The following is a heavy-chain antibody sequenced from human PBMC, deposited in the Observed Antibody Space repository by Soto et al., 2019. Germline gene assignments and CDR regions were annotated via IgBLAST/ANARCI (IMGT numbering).Heavy chain of an antibody. CDR2: IYTSGST. Sequence: SETLSLTCTVSGGSISSYYWSWIRQPAGKGLEWSGRIYTSGSTNYNSSLKSRVTISVDTSKNQFSLRLSSVTAAVTAVYYCARACSSNSCYDGFDYWGQGTLVTVSS. CDR3: ARACSSNSCYDGFDY. D-gene: IGHD2-2*01. V-gene: IGHV4-4*07. CDR1: GGSISSYY. J-gene: IGHJ4*02.